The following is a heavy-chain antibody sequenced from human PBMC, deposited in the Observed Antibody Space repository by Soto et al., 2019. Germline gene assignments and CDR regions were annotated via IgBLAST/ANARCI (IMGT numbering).Heavy chain of an antibody. CDR1: AFTFKNHW. J-gene: IGHJ4*02. V-gene: IGHV3-74*01. Sequence: PGGSLRLSCAASAFTFKNHWMHWVRQVPGKGPVWVSRIICDGSFTSYADAVKGRFTISKDNAKNTLSLQMNSLRAEDTAVYYCAREIYDDYDSSGFDHWGQGTLVTVSS. D-gene: IGHD3-22*01. CDR3: AREIYDDYDSSGFDH. CDR2: IICDGSFT.